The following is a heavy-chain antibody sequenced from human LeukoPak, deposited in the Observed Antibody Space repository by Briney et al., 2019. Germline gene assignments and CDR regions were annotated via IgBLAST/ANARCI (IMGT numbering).Heavy chain of an antibody. Sequence: SQTLSLTCTVSGGSISSYYWSWIRQPAGKGLEWIGRIYTSGSTNYNPSLKSRVTMSVDTSKNQFSLKLSSVTAADTAVYYCARGAPWSGYYTGTYYYYMDVWGKGTTVTVSS. D-gene: IGHD3-3*01. CDR3: ARGAPWSGYYTGTYYYYMDV. CDR1: GGSISSYY. CDR2: IYTSGST. J-gene: IGHJ6*03. V-gene: IGHV4-4*07.